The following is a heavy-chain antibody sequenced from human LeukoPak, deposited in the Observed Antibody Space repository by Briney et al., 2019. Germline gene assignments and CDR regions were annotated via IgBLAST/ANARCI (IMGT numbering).Heavy chain of an antibody. CDR2: IYYSGST. CDR1: GGSISSSSYY. D-gene: IGHD3-22*01. Sequence: SGTLSLTCTVSGGSISSSSYYWGWIRQPPGKGLECIGSIYYSGSTYYNPSLKSRVTISVDTSKNQFSLKPSSVTAADTAVYYCARVTGYMIEDYFDYWGQGTLVTVSS. J-gene: IGHJ4*02. CDR3: ARVTGYMIEDYFDY. V-gene: IGHV4-39*07.